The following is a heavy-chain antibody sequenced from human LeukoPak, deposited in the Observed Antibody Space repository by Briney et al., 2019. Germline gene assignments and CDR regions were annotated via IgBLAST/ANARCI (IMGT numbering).Heavy chain of an antibody. D-gene: IGHD2-2*01. CDR1: GFTFTSSA. J-gene: IGHJ4*02. CDR2: IVVGSGNT. CDR3: AAGGRSTNGDYGAY. V-gene: IGHV1-58*01. Sequence: GTSVKVSCKASGFTFTSSAVQWVRQARGQRLEWIGWIVVGSGNTNYAQKFQEGVTITRDMSTSTAYMELSSLRSEDTAVYYCAAGGRSTNGDYGAYWGQGTLVTVSS.